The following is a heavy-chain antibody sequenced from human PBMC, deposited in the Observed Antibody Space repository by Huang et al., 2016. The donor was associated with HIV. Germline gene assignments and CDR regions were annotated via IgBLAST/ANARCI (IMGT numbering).Heavy chain of an antibody. CDR3: ARPRRTEYGDPWDAFDI. CDR2: IYPGDSDS. D-gene: IGHD4-17*01. V-gene: IGHV5-51*01. Sequence: ELQLVQSGAEVKKPGESLTIACTGSGYSFNNYWVAWVRQMPGKGLEWMAVIYPGDSDSRYSPSFQGQVSISADKSINTVYLHWGSLKASDTATYYCARPRRTEYGDPWDAFDIWGQGTMVTVSS. CDR1: GYSFNNYW. J-gene: IGHJ3*02.